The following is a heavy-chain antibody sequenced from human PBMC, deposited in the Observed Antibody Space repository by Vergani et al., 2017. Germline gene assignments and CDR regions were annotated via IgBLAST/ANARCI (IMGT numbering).Heavy chain of an antibody. Sequence: QLQLQESGPGLVKPSETLSLTCTVSGGSISSSSYYWGWIRQPPGKGLEWIGSIYYSGSTYYNPSLKSRVTISVDTSKNQFSLKLSSVTAADTAVYYCARLNSYGGNSWYVDLWGRGTLVTVSS. CDR3: ARLNSYGGNSWYVDL. V-gene: IGHV4-39*01. CDR2: IYYSGST. D-gene: IGHD4-23*01. J-gene: IGHJ2*01. CDR1: GGSISSSSYY.